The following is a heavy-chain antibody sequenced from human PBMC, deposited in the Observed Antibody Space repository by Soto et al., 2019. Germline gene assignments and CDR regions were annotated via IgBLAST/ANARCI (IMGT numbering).Heavy chain of an antibody. J-gene: IGHJ6*02. Sequence: QVRLVESGGGVVQPGRSLRLSCAASGFTFSSYGMHWVRQAPGKGLQWVAVIYYDGSNVYYADSVKGRLNVSRDNSKNMVDLQMNSLRAEDTAVYYCAREMYRSSWHNADYYYSGVDVWGQGTTVTVSS. CDR2: IYYDGSNV. D-gene: IGHD6-13*01. CDR3: AREMYRSSWHNADYYYSGVDV. CDR1: GFTFSSYG. V-gene: IGHV3-33*01.